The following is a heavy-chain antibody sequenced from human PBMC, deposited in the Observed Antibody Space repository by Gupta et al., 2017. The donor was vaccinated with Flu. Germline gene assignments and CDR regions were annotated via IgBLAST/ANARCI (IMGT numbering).Heavy chain of an antibody. V-gene: IGHV3-64*01. Sequence: EVQLVESGGGVVQPGRSLRLSCVGSGFSLRHYGMYWVRQAPGKGLESVSAISSNGGDTDYANSVKGRFTISRDNSKNTIYLEMGGLRPEDTAVYYCARDFCSSTTCFYAFDLWGQGTMVTVSA. D-gene: IGHD2-2*01. CDR3: ARDFCSSTTCFYAFDL. J-gene: IGHJ3*01. CDR2: ISSNGGDT. CDR1: GFSLRHYG.